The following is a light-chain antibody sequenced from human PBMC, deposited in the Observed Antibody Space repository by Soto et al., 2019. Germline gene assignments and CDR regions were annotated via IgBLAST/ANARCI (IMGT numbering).Light chain of an antibody. CDR1: SSDVGSYNL. CDR2: EGS. V-gene: IGLV2-23*01. Sequence: QSVLTQPASVSGSPGQSITISCTGTSSDVGSYNLVSWYQQHPGKAPKLMIYEGSKRPSGVSNRFSGSKSGNTASLTISGLQAEDESDYYCCSYAGNSTLLYVFGTGTKVTVL. J-gene: IGLJ1*01. CDR3: CSYAGNSTLLYV.